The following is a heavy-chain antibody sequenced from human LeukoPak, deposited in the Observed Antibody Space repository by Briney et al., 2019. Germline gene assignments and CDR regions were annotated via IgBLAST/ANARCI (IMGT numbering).Heavy chain of an antibody. J-gene: IGHJ4*02. D-gene: IGHD1-26*01. CDR2: INPNSGGT. CDR1: GYTFTGYY. Sequence: VASVKVSCKASGYTFTGYYMHWVRQAPGQGLEWMGWINPNSGGTNYAQRFQGRVTMTRDTSIRTVYMELSRLRSDDTAVYYCARDFSGSYDCWGQGTLVTVSS. CDR3: ARDFSGSYDC. V-gene: IGHV1-2*02.